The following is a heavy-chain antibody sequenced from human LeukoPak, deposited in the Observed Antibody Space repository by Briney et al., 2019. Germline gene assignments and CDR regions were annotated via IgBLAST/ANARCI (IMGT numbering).Heavy chain of an antibody. CDR3: ARVTVTTFPRDYYYYYGMDV. D-gene: IGHD4-11*01. CDR2: IIPILGRA. CDR1: GGTFSSYA. V-gene: IGHV1-69*04. Sequence: SVKVSCKASGGTFSSYAISWVRQAPGQGLEWMGRIIPILGRANYAQQFQGRVTITADKSTSTAYMELSSLRSEDTAVYYCARVTVTTFPRDYYYYYGMDVWGQGTTVTVSS. J-gene: IGHJ6*02.